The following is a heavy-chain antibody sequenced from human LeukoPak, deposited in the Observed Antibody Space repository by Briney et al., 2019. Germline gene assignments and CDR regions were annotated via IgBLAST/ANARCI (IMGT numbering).Heavy chain of an antibody. J-gene: IGHJ4*02. Sequence: GGSLRLSCAASGFTFSTYWMHWVRQAPGKGLVWVSRINADVSSTSYADSVKGRFTISRDNAKNTLYLQMNSLRAEDTAVYYCARGKHTAAIPDYWGQGTLVIVSS. CDR3: ARGKHTAAIPDY. CDR1: GFTFSTYW. V-gene: IGHV3-74*01. D-gene: IGHD6-13*01. CDR2: INADVSST.